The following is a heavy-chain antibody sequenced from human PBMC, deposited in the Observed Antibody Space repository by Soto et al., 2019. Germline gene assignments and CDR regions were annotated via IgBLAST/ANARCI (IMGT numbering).Heavy chain of an antibody. Sequence: PGWSLRLSCASSGFTFTTAWISWVRQAPGRGLEWVGRIKSKPDGGTTDYAAPVKGRFTISRDDSKNTLYLQMNSLKTEDTAVYYCTTAAGSNYVYYYYGMDVWGQGTTVTVSS. CDR2: IKSKPDGGTT. CDR3: TTAAGSNYVYYYYGMDV. V-gene: IGHV3-15*01. J-gene: IGHJ6*02. CDR1: GFTFTTAW. D-gene: IGHD4-4*01.